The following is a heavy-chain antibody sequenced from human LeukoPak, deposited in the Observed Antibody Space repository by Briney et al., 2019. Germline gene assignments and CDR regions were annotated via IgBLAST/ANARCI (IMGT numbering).Heavy chain of an antibody. D-gene: IGHD1-14*01. V-gene: IGHV4-30-4*01. CDR2: IYDDGST. Sequence: PSETLSLTCTLSGGSIINGDYYWSWIRQPPGKGLEWIGYIYDDGSTYYNPSLKSRVAISIDTSKNQFSLNLRSVTAAGTAVYYCARLTGSGEVFDSWGQGTLVTVSS. CDR1: GGSIINGDYY. J-gene: IGHJ5*01. CDR3: ARLTGSGEVFDS.